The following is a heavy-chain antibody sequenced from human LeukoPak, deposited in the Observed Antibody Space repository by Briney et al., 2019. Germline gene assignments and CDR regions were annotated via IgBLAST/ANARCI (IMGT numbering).Heavy chain of an antibody. CDR3: ARDPGLPHYDFWSGYYSYGMDV. J-gene: IGHJ6*02. Sequence: PGGSLRLSCAASGFTFSSYAMHWVRQAPGKGLEWVAVISYDGSNKYYADSVKGRFTISRDNSKNALYLQMNSLRAEDTAVYYCARDPGLPHYDFWSGYYSYGMDVWGQGTTVTVSS. CDR1: GFTFSSYA. CDR2: ISYDGSNK. V-gene: IGHV3-30-3*01. D-gene: IGHD3-3*01.